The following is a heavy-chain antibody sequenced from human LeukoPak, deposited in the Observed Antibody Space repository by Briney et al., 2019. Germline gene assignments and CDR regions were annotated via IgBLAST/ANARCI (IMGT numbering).Heavy chain of an antibody. CDR2: ISNDGGNK. D-gene: IGHD3-10*01. Sequence: QPGRSLRLSCEASGFTFSSNEMHWVRQAPGKGLEWVTLISNDGGNKYYAESVKGRFTISRDNSKTTLYLQMNSLRVEDTAVYYCARENRCFGESYFDSWGQGTLVTVSS. CDR3: ARENRCFGESYFDS. V-gene: IGHV3-30-3*01. CDR1: GFTFSSNE. J-gene: IGHJ4*02.